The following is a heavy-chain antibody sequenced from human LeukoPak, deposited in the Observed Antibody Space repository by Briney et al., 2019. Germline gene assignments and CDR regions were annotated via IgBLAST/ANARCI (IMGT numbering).Heavy chain of an antibody. J-gene: IGHJ3*02. D-gene: IGHD3-16*02. CDR1: AFSFSSYR. CDR3: AKTWGYDYVWGSYPSDAFDI. CDR2: IRYDGSNK. V-gene: IGHV3-30*02. Sequence: GGSLILSCSASAFSFSSYRMYWVRQAPGKELKWVAFIRYDGSNKYYADSVKGRFTISRDNSKNTLYLQMNSMRAEDTAVYYCAKTWGYDYVWGSYPSDAFDIWGQGTMVTVSS.